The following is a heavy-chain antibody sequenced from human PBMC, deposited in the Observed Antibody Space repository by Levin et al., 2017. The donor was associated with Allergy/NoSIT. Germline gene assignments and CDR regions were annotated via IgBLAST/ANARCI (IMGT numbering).Heavy chain of an antibody. CDR2: ISAYNGNT. Sequence: GASVKVSCKASGYTFTSYGISWVRQAPGQGLEWMGWISAYNGNTNYAKKLQGRVTMTTDTSTSKAYMEMSSLRSDDTAVYYCARFYCSGGSCYNNYYYYMDVWGKGTTVTVSS. CDR1: GYTFTSYG. V-gene: IGHV1-18*01. J-gene: IGHJ6*03. CDR3: ARFYCSGGSCYNNYYYYMDV. D-gene: IGHD2-15*01.